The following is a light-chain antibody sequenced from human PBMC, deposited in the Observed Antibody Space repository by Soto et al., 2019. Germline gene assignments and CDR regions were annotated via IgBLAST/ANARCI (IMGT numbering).Light chain of an antibody. CDR2: EVS. V-gene: IGKV3-11*01. Sequence: EIVFTQSPATLSLSPGERASLSCRASHTVSSSLAWYQQKPGQAPRLLIYEVSNRATGIPARYSGSGSGADFTLTISSLEPGDFAVYYCQQYNNWPRTFGQGTKVDIK. CDR3: QQYNNWPRT. J-gene: IGKJ1*01. CDR1: HTVSSS.